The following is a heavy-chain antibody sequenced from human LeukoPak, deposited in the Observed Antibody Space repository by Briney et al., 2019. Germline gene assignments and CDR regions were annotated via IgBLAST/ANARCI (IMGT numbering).Heavy chain of an antibody. CDR1: GFTFSSYW. CDR3: ARAAPVRGVTFFDY. D-gene: IGHD3-10*01. J-gene: IGHJ4*02. V-gene: IGHV3-7*01. Sequence: GGSLRLSCAASGFTFSSYWMSWVRQAPGKGLEWVANIKQDGSEKYYVDSVKGRFTISRDNAKNSLYLQMNSLRAEDTAVYYCARAAPVRGVTFFDYWGQGTLITVSS. CDR2: IKQDGSEK.